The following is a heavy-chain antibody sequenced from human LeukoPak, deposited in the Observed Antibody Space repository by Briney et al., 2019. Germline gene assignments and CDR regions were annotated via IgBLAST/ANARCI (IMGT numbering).Heavy chain of an antibody. CDR3: AKDGIAVAGISAWY. V-gene: IGHV3-23*01. J-gene: IGHJ4*02. CDR2: ISDSGGGT. D-gene: IGHD6-19*01. Sequence: GGSLRLSCAASGFTFSSYAMTWVRQAPGKGLEWVSGISDSGGGTYYADSVKGRFTISRDNSKNTVYLQINSLRAEDTAVYYCAKDGIAVAGISAWYWGQGTQVTVSS. CDR1: GFTFSSYA.